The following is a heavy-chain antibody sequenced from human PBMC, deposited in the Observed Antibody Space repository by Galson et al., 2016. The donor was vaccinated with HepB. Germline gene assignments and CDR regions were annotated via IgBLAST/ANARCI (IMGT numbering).Heavy chain of an antibody. V-gene: IGHV4-59*11. Sequence: ETLSLTCTVSGGSISGPYWSWIRQPPGKGLEWIGFISLRGSGSTSYNPSLKSRVTISGDTSKNQISLRLRPVIAADAAVYYCASHDYWNDNHDSFDIWGQGTRVTVSS. CDR2: ISLRGSGST. CDR3: ASHDYWNDNHDSFDI. CDR1: GGSISGPY. J-gene: IGHJ3*02. D-gene: IGHD3/OR15-3a*01.